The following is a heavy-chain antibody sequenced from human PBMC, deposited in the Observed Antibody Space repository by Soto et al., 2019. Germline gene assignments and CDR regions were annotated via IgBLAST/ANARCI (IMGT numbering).Heavy chain of an antibody. D-gene: IGHD6-13*01. CDR1: GFTFNNYG. V-gene: IGHV3-33*01. Sequence: QVQLVESGGGVVQPGRSLRLSCAASGFTFNNYGMHWVRQAPGKGLEWLAVIWNDGSDSSYANSVKGRFTISRDNSKNTLFLQMSSLRADDTAVYYCARRQISPPTRGAANARGAMDVWGQGTTVTVSS. J-gene: IGHJ6*02. CDR2: IWNDGSDS. CDR3: ARRQISPPTRGAANARGAMDV.